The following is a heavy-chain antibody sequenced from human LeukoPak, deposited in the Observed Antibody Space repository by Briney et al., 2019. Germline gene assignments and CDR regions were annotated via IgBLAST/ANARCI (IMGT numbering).Heavy chain of an antibody. CDR1: GFTFSSYA. V-gene: IGHV3-23*01. D-gene: IGHD1-26*01. CDR3: AKAISVGATTDAAD. CDR2: ISGSGGST. Sequence: GGSLRLSCAASGFTFSSYAMSWVRQAPGKGLEWASAISGSGGSTYYADSVKGRFTISRDNSKNTLYLQMNSLRAEDTAVYYCAKAISVGATTDAADWGQGTLVTVSS. J-gene: IGHJ4*02.